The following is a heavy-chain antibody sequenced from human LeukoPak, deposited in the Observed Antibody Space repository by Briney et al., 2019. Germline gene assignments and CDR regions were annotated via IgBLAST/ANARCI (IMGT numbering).Heavy chain of an antibody. CDR2: INHSGST. V-gene: IGHV4-34*01. CDR1: GGSFSGYY. J-gene: IGHJ6*04. Sequence: SETLSLTCAVYGGSFSGYYWSWIRQPPGKGLEWIGEINHSGSTNYNPSLKSRVTISVDTSKNQFSLKLSSVTAADTAVYYCARDRDIVVVPAALPYYDMDVWGKGTTVTVSS. CDR3: ARDRDIVVVPAALPYYDMDV. D-gene: IGHD2-2*01.